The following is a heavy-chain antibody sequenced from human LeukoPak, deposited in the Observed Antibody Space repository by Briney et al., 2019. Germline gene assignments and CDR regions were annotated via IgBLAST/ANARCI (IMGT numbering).Heavy chain of an antibody. V-gene: IGHV3-30-3*01. Sequence: GGSLRLSCAASGFTFTYYAMHWVRQAPGKGLEWVSVVSNDGSNQDYTDSVKGRFTISRDNAKNSLYLQMNSLRAEDAAVYYCARGTIRGVILNWGQGTLVTVSS. CDR3: ARGTIRGVILN. D-gene: IGHD3-10*01. J-gene: IGHJ4*02. CDR2: VSNDGSNQ. CDR1: GFTFTYYA.